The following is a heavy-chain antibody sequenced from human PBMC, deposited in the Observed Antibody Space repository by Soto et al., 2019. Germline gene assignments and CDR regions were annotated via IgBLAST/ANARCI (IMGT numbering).Heavy chain of an antibody. CDR1: GGSISSGGYY. V-gene: IGHV4-31*01. CDR2: IYYSGST. Sequence: QVQLQESGPGLVKPSQTLSLTCTVSGGSISSGGYYCCWIRQHPGKALEWIGYIYYSGSTYYNPSLKSPVTTSVATSKSQSSLKLSSVTAAATAVYYCARRYGGNFDYWGQGTLVNVSS. J-gene: IGHJ4*02. CDR3: ARRYGGNFDY. D-gene: IGHD2-15*01.